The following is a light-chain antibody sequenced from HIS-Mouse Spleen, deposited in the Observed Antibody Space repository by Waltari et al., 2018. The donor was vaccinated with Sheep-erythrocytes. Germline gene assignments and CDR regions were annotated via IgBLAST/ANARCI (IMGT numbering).Light chain of an antibody. Sequence: QSALTQPRSVSGSPGPSVTISCTGPSSDVGGYNSVSWYQQHPGKAPKLMIYDVSKRPSGVPDRFSGSKSGNTASLTISGLQAEDEADYYCCSYAGSYNHVFATGTKVTVL. J-gene: IGLJ1*01. V-gene: IGLV2-11*01. CDR1: SSDVGGYNS. CDR3: CSYAGSYNHV. CDR2: DVS.